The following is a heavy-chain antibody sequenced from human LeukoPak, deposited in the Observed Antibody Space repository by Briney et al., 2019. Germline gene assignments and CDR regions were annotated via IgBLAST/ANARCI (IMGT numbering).Heavy chain of an antibody. CDR3: VRGVPGAKNGMDV. J-gene: IGHJ6*02. V-gene: IGHV3-74*03. CDR2: INSDGSST. Sequence: GGSLRLSCAASGFTLSSNWMHWVRQAPGKGLVWVSRINSDGSSTLYADSVKGRFTISRDNAKNTLYLQMNSLRAEDTAVYYCVRGVPGAKNGMDVWGQGTTVTVSS. D-gene: IGHD2-2*01. CDR1: GFTLSSNW.